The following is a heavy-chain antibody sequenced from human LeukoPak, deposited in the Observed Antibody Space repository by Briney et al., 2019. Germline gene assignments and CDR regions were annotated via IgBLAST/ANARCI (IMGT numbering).Heavy chain of an antibody. V-gene: IGHV3-30-3*01. D-gene: IGHD3-22*01. CDR1: GFTFSSYA. Sequence: PGGSLRLSCAASGFTFSSYAVHWVRQAPGKGLEWVAVISYDGSNKYYADSVKGRFTISRDNSKNTLYLQMNSLRAEDTAVYYCARDDSSGYYSSYFDYWGQGTLVTVSS. CDR2: ISYDGSNK. CDR3: ARDDSSGYYSSYFDY. J-gene: IGHJ4*02.